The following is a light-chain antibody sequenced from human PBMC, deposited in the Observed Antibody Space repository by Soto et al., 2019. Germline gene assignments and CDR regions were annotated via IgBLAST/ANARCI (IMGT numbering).Light chain of an antibody. J-gene: IGLJ3*02. CDR1: SSNIGNNY. CDR3: ATWDSSLGSVV. V-gene: IGLV1-51*01. Sequence: QSVLTQPPSVSAAPGQKVTISCSGSSSNIGNNYVSWYQQLPGTAPKLLIYDNNKRPSGIPDRFSGSKSGTSATLGITGLQTGDEADYYCATWDSSLGSVVFGGGTKVTVL. CDR2: DNN.